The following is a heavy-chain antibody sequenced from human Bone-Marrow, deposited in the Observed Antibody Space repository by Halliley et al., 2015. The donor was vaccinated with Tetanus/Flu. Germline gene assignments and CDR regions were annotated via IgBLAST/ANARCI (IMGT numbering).Heavy chain of an antibody. CDR2: ISNTGDYI. D-gene: IGHD2-15*01. V-gene: IGHV3-21*01. J-gene: IGHJ4*02. CDR3: ACSGGSCYSENS. Sequence: WVSSISNTGDYIKYADSVRGRFTISRDNAKNSLYLQMNSLRAEDTALYYCACSGGSCYSENSWGQGTLVTVSS.